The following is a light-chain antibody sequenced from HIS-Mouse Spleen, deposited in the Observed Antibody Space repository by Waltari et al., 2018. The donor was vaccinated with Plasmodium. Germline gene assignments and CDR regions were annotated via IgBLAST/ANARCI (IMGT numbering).Light chain of an antibody. CDR2: QDS. CDR1: KLGYKY. V-gene: IGLV3-1*01. J-gene: IGLJ2*01. CDR3: QAWDSSTVV. Sequence: SYELTQPPSVSVSPGQTAIITCSGDKLGYKYACWYQQKPGQSPVLVIYQDSKRPSGIPARFSGSNSGNTATLTISGTQAMDEADYYCQAWDSSTVVFGGGTKLTVL.